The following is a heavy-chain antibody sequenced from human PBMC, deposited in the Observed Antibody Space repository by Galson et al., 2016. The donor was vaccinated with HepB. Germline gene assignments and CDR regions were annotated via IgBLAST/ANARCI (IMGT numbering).Heavy chain of an antibody. CDR1: GYTFTNNG. CDR3: ARARDAALDY. V-gene: IGHV1-18*01. J-gene: IGHJ4*02. D-gene: IGHD6-13*01. Sequence: SVKVSCKASGYTFTNNGISWVRQAPGQGLEWMAWINAYSGNTNYAQKFQGRVTLTKNTSASTVYMELRHLRSDDTAMYYCARARDAALDYWGQGALVTVSS. CDR2: INAYSGNT.